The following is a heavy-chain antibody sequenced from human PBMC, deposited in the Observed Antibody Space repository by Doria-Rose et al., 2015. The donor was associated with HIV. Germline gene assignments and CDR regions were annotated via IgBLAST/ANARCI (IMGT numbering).Heavy chain of an antibody. D-gene: IGHD6-13*01. J-gene: IGHJ4*02. CDR3: ARIKSSRWFHKYYFNF. Sequence: QVTLRESGPVLVKPAETLTLTCTVSGVSLSSPGMGVSWIRQPPGKALEWLANIFSDDERYYKTSLKSRLTIARHTAKSQVLLTMTDMDHVDTATYYCARIKSSRWFHKYYFNFWGQGTLVIVSA. CDR2: IFSDDER. CDR1: GVSLSSPGMG. V-gene: IGHV2-26*01.